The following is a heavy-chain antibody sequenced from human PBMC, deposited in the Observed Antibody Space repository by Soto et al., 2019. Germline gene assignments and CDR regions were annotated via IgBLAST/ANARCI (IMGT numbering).Heavy chain of an antibody. V-gene: IGHV3-21*01. Sequence: GGSLRLSCAASGFTFSSYSMNWVRQAPGKGLEWVSSISSSSSYIYYADSVKGRFTISRDNAKNSLYLQMNSLRAEDTAVYYCARESGYYDSSGYQEGGYYYYYYGMDVWGQGTTVTVSS. J-gene: IGHJ6*02. D-gene: IGHD3-22*01. CDR2: ISSSSSYI. CDR1: GFTFSSYS. CDR3: ARESGYYDSSGYQEGGYYYYYYGMDV.